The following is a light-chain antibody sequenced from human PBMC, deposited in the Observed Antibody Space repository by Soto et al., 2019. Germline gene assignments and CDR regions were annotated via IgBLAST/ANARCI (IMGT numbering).Light chain of an antibody. CDR3: QSYDISLSGYV. V-gene: IGLV1-40*01. CDR2: VDT. CDR1: SSNIGAGYA. Sequence: QSVLTQPPSVSGAPGQRVTISCTGSSSNIGAGYAVHWYQHLPGTAPKLLIYVDTNRASGAPDRFSGSKSGTSASLAITGLQAEDEDDYYSQSYDISLSGYVLGTATKVTVL. J-gene: IGLJ1*01.